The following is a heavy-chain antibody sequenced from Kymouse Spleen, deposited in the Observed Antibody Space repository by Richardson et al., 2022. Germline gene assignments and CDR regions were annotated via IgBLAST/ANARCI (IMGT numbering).Heavy chain of an antibody. CDR3: TRPITMHAFDI. CDR2: IRSKANSYAT. Sequence: EVQLVESGGGLVQPGGSLKLSCAASGFTFSGSAMHWVRQASGKGLEWVGRIRSKANSYATAYAASVKGRFTISRDDSKNTAYLQMNSLKTEDTAVYYCTRPITMHAFDIWGQGTMVTVSS. CDR1: GFTFSGSA. D-gene: IGHD3-10*01,IGHD3-22*01. J-gene: IGHJ3*02. V-gene: IGHV3-73*02.